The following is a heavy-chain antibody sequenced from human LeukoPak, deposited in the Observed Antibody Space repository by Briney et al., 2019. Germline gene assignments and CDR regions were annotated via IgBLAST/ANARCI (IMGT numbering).Heavy chain of an antibody. J-gene: IGHJ5*02. Sequence: SETLSLTCTVSGGSISSYYWSWIRQPPGKGLEWIGYIYYSGSTNYDPSLKSRVTISVDTSKNQFSLKLSSVTAADTAVYYCARAGGGILSWGQGTLVTVSS. D-gene: IGHD2-15*01. CDR3: ARAGGGILS. V-gene: IGHV4-59*01. CDR2: IYYSGST. CDR1: GGSISSYY.